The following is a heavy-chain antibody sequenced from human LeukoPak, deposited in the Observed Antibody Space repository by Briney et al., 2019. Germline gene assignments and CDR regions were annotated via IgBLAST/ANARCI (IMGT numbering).Heavy chain of an antibody. CDR3: AKDLGYSYGFFDY. Sequence: GGSLRLSCAASGFTFSSHGMSWVRQAPGKGLEWASGISGSGGITYHADSVKGRFTISRDNSKNTLYLQMNSLRAEDTAVYYCAKDLGYSYGFFDYWGQGTLVTVSS. J-gene: IGHJ4*02. CDR2: ISGSGGIT. CDR1: GFTFSSHG. D-gene: IGHD5-18*01. V-gene: IGHV3-23*01.